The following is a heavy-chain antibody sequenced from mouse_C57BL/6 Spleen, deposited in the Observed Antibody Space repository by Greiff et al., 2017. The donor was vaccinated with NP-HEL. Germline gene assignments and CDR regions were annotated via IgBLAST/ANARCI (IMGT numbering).Heavy chain of an antibody. CDR2: INPGSGGT. CDR1: GYAFTNYL. V-gene: IGHV1-54*01. CDR3: ARGTTEGY. Sequence: QVQLQQSGAELVRPGTSVKVSCKASGYAFTNYLIEWVKQRPGQGLEWIGVINPGSGGTNYNEKFKGKATLTADKSSSTAYMQHSSLTSEDSAVYYCARGTTEGYWGQGTTLTVSS. D-gene: IGHD1-1*01. J-gene: IGHJ2*01.